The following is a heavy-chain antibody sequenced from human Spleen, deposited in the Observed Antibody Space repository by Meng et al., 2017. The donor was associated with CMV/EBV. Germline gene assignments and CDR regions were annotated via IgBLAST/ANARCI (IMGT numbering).Heavy chain of an antibody. V-gene: IGHV3-9*01. D-gene: IGHD1-26*01. CDR2: LMTGGI. Sequence: LMTGGIDYADSVKGRFTISRDNAKNSLCLQMNSLRAEDTALYYCAKGLSGLNYYNGMDVWGRGTTVTVSS. CDR3: AKGLSGLNYYNGMDV. J-gene: IGHJ6*02.